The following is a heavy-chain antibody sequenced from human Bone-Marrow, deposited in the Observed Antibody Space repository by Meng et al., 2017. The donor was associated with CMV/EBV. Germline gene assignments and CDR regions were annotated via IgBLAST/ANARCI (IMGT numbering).Heavy chain of an antibody. D-gene: IGHD3-3*01. CDR3: AYMYFDFWSGYYHPYYFDY. J-gene: IGHJ4*02. CDR1: GGSISSSSYY. CDR2: IYYSGRT. Sequence: SETLSLTCNVSGGSISSSSYYWGWIRQPPGKVLEWIGSIYYSGRTYYNPSLKSRVTISVDTSKNQFSLKLSSVTAADTAVYYCAYMYFDFWSGYYHPYYFDYWGQGTLVTVS. V-gene: IGHV4-39*07.